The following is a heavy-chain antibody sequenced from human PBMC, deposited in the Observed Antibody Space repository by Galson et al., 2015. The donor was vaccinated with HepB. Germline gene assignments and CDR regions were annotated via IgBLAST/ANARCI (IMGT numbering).Heavy chain of an antibody. D-gene: IGHD2-21*02. CDR3: ARDGGDHGYFDY. CDR1: GFSLGYYA. CDR2: ISNDEDSE. V-gene: IGHV3-30-3*01. Sequence: SLRLSCAVSGFSLGYYAMHWVRQAPGKALEWVAVISNDEDSENYAESLRGRFTISRDISKNTLYLLMNSLRPDDTAVYYCARDGGDHGYFDYWGQGTLVTVSS. J-gene: IGHJ4*02.